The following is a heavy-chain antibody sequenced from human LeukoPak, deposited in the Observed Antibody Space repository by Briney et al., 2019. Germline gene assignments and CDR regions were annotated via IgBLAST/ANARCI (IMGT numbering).Heavy chain of an antibody. CDR1: GFTFSSNW. Sequence: PGGSLRLSCAASGFTFSSNWMHWLRQAPGKGLVWVSRINSDGSSTSHADSVKGRVTISRDNAKNTLYLQMNSLRAEDTAVYYCARDPFYCSGGSCYSTYYYGMDVWGKGTTVTVSS. V-gene: IGHV3-74*01. J-gene: IGHJ6*04. CDR2: INSDGSST. D-gene: IGHD2-15*01. CDR3: ARDPFYCSGGSCYSTYYYGMDV.